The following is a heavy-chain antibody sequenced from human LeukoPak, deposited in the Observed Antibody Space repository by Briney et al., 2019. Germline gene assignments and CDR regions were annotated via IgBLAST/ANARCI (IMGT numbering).Heavy chain of an antibody. Sequence: ASVKVSCKASGYTFTGYYMHWVRQAPGQGLEWMGWINPNSGGTNYAQKFQGRVTMTRDTSISTAYMELSRLRSDDTAVYYCARVGPNYDILTGYTYYFDYWGQGTLVTVSS. V-gene: IGHV1-2*02. J-gene: IGHJ4*02. CDR1: GYTFTGYY. CDR2: INPNSGGT. CDR3: ARVGPNYDILTGYTYYFDY. D-gene: IGHD3-9*01.